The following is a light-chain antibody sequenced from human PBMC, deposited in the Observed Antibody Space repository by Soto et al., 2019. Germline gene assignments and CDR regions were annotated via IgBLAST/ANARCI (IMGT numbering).Light chain of an antibody. J-gene: IGLJ2*01. CDR3: SSYTSSSTVV. Sequence: SVLTQPASVSGSPGQSITISCTGTSSDVGGYNYVSWYQQHPGKAPKLMIFDVRNRPSGVSDRFSGSKSGNTASLTISGLQAEDEADYYCSSYTSSSTVVFGGGTQLTVL. CDR1: SSDVGGYNY. CDR2: DVR. V-gene: IGLV2-14*01.